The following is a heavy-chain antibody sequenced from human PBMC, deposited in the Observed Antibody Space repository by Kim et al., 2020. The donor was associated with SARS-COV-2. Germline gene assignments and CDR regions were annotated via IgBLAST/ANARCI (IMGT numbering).Heavy chain of an antibody. Sequence: SETLSLTCAVSGGSISSSNWWSWVRQPPGKGLEWIGEIYHSGSTNYNPSLKSRVTISVDKSKNQFSLKLSSVTAADTAVYYCARGGLGSSSWENWFDPWGQGTLVTVSS. CDR1: GGSISSSNW. CDR2: IYHSGST. CDR3: ARGGLGSSSWENWFDP. D-gene: IGHD6-13*01. J-gene: IGHJ5*02. V-gene: IGHV4-4*02.